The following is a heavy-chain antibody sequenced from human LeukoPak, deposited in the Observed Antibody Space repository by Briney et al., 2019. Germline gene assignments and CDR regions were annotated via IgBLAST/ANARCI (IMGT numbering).Heavy chain of an antibody. CDR2: INHSGST. Sequence: SETLSLTCAVYGGSFSGYYWSWIRQPPGKGLEWIGEINHSGSTNYNPSLKSRVTISVDTSKNQFSLKLSSVTAADTAVYYCARGRDGYNLDYFDYWGQGTLVTVSS. CDR1: GGSFSGYY. CDR3: ARGRDGYNLDYFDY. J-gene: IGHJ4*02. D-gene: IGHD5-24*01. V-gene: IGHV4-34*01.